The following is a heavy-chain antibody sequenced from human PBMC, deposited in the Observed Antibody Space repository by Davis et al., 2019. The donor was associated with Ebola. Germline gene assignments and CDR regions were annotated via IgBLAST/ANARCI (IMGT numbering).Heavy chain of an antibody. CDR3: ATDRGSGYLDYYYGMDV. V-gene: IGHV1-69*06. CDR1: GGTFSSYA. Sequence: SVKVSCKASGGTFSSYAISWVRQAPGQGLEWMGGIIPIFGTANYAQKFQGRVTITADKSTSTAYMELSSLRSEDTAVYYCATDRGSGYLDYYYGMDVWGQGTTVTVSS. D-gene: IGHD5-12*01. CDR2: IIPIFGTA. J-gene: IGHJ6*02.